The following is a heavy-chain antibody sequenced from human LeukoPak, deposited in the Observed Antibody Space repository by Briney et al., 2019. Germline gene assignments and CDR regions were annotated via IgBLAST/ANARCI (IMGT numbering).Heavy chain of an antibody. CDR3: ARDSGLGPTWHPFDH. Sequence: ASVKVSCKASGYNFTDYYIHWVRQAPGQGLEWMGWINPKSGGTNYAQKFRGRVTMTRDTSISTAYMELSGLRSDDTAVYHCARDSGLGPTWHPFDHWGQGTPVTVSS. D-gene: IGHD1-26*01. V-gene: IGHV1-2*02. CDR1: GYNFTDYY. CDR2: INPKSGGT. J-gene: IGHJ4*02.